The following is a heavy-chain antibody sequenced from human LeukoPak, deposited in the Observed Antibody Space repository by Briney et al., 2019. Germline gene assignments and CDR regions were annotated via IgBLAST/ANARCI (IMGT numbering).Heavy chain of an antibody. D-gene: IGHD2-2*01. CDR1: GFTFSSYA. J-gene: IGHJ3*02. CDR3: ARDAKYQLLFVGAFDI. CDR2: ISYDGSNK. V-gene: IGHV3-30-3*01. Sequence: PGGSLRLSCAASGFTFSSYAMHWVRQAPGKGLEWVAVISYDGSNKYYADSVKGRFTISRDNSKNTLYLQMNSLRAEDAAVYYCARDAKYQLLFVGAFDIWGQGTMVTASS.